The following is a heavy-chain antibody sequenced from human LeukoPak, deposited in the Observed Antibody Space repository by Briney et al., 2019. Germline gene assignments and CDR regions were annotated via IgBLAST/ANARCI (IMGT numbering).Heavy chain of an antibody. D-gene: IGHD5-12*01. Sequence: GGSLRLSCAASEFSVGSNYMTWVRQAPGKGLEWVSLIYSGGSTYYADSVKGRFTISRDNSKNTLYLQMNGLRAEDTAVYYCARGPSGYDNTGGQGTLVTVSS. CDR3: ARGPSGYDNT. CDR1: EFSVGSNY. V-gene: IGHV3-66*01. CDR2: IYSGGST. J-gene: IGHJ4*02.